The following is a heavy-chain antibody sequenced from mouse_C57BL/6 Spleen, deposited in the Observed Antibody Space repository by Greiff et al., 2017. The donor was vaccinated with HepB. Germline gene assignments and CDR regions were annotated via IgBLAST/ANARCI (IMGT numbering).Heavy chain of an antibody. J-gene: IGHJ1*03. CDR3: ARGYGSSLNWYFDV. Sequence: QVTLKESGPGILQSSQTLSLTCSFSGFSLSTSGMGVSWIRQPSGKGLEWLAHIYWDDDKRYNPSLKSRLTISKDTSRNQVFLKITRVDTADTATYFCARGYGSSLNWYFDVWGTGTTVTVSS. CDR1: GFSLSTSGMG. CDR2: IYWDDDK. D-gene: IGHD1-1*01. V-gene: IGHV8-12*01.